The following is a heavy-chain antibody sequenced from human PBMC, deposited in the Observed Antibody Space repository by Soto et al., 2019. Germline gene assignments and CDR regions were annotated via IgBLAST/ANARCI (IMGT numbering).Heavy chain of an antibody. V-gene: IGHV4-31*03. Sequence: QVQLQESGPGLVQPSQTLSLTCTVSGASISSGGFYWSWIRQFPGKGLEWLGYIDYRGRTFYNPSRKSRATISRETSKSKFSLNVNSVTAADTAVFYCARVSAAGTRWFDSWGQGTLVTVSS. J-gene: IGHJ5*01. D-gene: IGHD6-13*01. CDR3: ARVSAAGTRWFDS. CDR2: IDYRGRT. CDR1: GASISSGGFY.